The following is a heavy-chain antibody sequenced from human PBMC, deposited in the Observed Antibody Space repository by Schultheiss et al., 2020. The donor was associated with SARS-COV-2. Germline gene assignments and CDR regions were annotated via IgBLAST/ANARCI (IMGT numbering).Heavy chain of an antibody. V-gene: IGHV3-21*01. CDR1: GFTFSSYA. Sequence: GGSLRLSCVASGFTFSSYAMSWVRQAPGKGLEWVSSISSSSSYIYYADSVKGRFTISRDNSKNTLYLQMNSLRAEDTAVYYCARGHSSGYYNYFDYWGQGTLVTVSS. CDR3: ARGHSSGYYNYFDY. D-gene: IGHD3-22*01. J-gene: IGHJ4*02. CDR2: ISSSSSYI.